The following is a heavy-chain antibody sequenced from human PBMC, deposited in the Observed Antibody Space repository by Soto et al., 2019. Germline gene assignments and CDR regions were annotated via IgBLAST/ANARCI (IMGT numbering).Heavy chain of an antibody. CDR2: IISSSSYI. J-gene: IGHJ3*02. D-gene: IGHD6-13*01. V-gene: IGHV3-21*01. CDR1: GFTFSSYS. Sequence: GGSLRLSCAASGFTFSSYSMNWVRQAPGKGLEWVSSIISSSSYIYYADSVKGRFTISRDNAKNSLYLQMNSLRAEYTAVYYCARDPEPQQLAAFDIWGQGTMVTVSS. CDR3: ARDPEPQQLAAFDI.